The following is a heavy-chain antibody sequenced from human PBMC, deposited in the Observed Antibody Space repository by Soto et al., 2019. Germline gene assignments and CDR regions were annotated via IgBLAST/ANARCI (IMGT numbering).Heavy chain of an antibody. CDR1: GGSISSYY. Sequence: PSETLSLTCTVSGGSISSYYWSWIRQPPGKGLEWIGYIYYSGSTNYNPSLKSRVTISVDTSKNQFSLKLSSVTAADTAVYYCARAQGYYYDSSGYTWGQGTLVTVSS. J-gene: IGHJ5*02. CDR3: ARAQGYYYDSSGYT. V-gene: IGHV4-59*01. CDR2: IYYSGST. D-gene: IGHD3-22*01.